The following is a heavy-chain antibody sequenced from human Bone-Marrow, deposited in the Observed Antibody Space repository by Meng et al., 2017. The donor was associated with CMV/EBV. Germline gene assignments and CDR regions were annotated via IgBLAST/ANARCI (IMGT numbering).Heavy chain of an antibody. V-gene: IGHV4-39*01. Sequence: SEPLSLTCTVSGGSISSSSYYWGWIRQPPGKGLEWIGSIYYSGSTYYNPSLKSRVTISVDTSKNQFSLKLSSVTAADTAVYYCARRDWGARGYYYYGMDVWGQGTTVTVSS. J-gene: IGHJ6*02. CDR2: IYYSGST. CDR3: ARRDWGARGYYYYGMDV. CDR1: GGSISSSSYY. D-gene: IGHD7-27*01.